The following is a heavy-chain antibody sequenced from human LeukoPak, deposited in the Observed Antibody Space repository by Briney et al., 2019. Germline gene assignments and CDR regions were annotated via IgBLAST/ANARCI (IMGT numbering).Heavy chain of an antibody. CDR1: GYTFTSYD. CDR3: VRTPPNWGADF. V-gene: IGHV1-8*01. J-gene: IGHJ4*02. D-gene: IGHD7-27*01. Sequence: ASVKVSCKASGYTFTSYDINWMRQATGQGLEWMGWMSPNSGNTGYAQKFQGRVTMTRDTSTGTTYLELSSLRSEDSAVYYCVRTPPNWGADFWGQGTLVTVSS. CDR2: MSPNSGNT.